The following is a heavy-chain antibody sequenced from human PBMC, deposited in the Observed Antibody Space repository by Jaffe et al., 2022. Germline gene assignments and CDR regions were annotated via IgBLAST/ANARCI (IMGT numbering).Heavy chain of an antibody. V-gene: IGHV3-30*02. J-gene: IGHJ4*02. D-gene: IGHD3-10*01. Sequence: QVQLVESGGGVVQPGGSLRLSCAASGFTFSSYGMHWVRQAPGKGLEWVAFIRYDGSNKYYADSVKGRFTISRDNSKNTLYLQMNSLRAEDTAVYYCAKDRIHYYGSGSYYKQWGYFDYWGQGTLVTVSS. CDR3: AKDRIHYYGSGSYYKQWGYFDY. CDR1: GFTFSSYG. CDR2: IRYDGSNK.